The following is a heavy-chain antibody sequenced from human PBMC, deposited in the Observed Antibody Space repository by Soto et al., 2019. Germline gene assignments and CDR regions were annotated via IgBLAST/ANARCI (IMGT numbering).Heavy chain of an antibody. CDR3: VRVVAIPGYPDN. CDR2: IVPIVDTS. D-gene: IGHD5-12*01. Sequence: QVQLVQSGAEVRQPASSVKVSCKTSGGTFSSYAISWVRQAPGQGLEWMGGIVPIVDTSTYAQKFQGRVTITADEPTSTVYMAQSSLRSDDTAVYYCVRVVAIPGYPDNWGQGTLVTVSS. J-gene: IGHJ4*02. V-gene: IGHV1-69*12. CDR1: GGTFSSYA.